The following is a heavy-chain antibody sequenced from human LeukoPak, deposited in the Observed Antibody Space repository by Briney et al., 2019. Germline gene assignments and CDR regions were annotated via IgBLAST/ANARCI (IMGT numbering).Heavy chain of an antibody. CDR3: ARVSGMVRGVMGKYYYYMDV. D-gene: IGHD3-10*01. CDR2: VYTSGST. Sequence: SQTLSLTCTVSGGSISSGSYYWSWIRQPAGKGLEWIGRVYTSGSTNYNPSLKSRVTISVDTSKNQFSLKLSSVTAADTAVYYCARVSGMVRGVMGKYYYYMDVWGKGTTVTISS. CDR1: GGSISSGSYY. J-gene: IGHJ6*03. V-gene: IGHV4-61*02.